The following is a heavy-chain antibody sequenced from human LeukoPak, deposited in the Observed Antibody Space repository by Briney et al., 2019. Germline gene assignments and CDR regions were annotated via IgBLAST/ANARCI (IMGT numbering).Heavy chain of an antibody. D-gene: IGHD3-22*01. J-gene: IGHJ5*02. V-gene: IGHV3-66*01. CDR3: ARDPGGYYYDGSGTT. Sequence: PGGSLRLSCAASGFTVSSNFMSWVRQAPGKGLEWVSVIYSGGSTYYADSAKGRFTISRDNAKNSLYLQMNSLRAEDTAVYYCARDPGGYYYDGSGTTWGQGTLVTVSS. CDR1: GFTVSSNF. CDR2: IYSGGST.